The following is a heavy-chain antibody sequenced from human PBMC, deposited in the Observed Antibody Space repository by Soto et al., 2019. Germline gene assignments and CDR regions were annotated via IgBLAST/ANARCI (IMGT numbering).Heavy chain of an antibody. CDR2: ISSNGGST. J-gene: IGHJ4*02. V-gene: IGHV3-64D*08. CDR3: VKGFEGVAARRKTPFDY. Sequence: PGGSQRLSCSASGVTFSSYAMHWVRQAPGKGLEYVSAISSNGGSTYYADSVKGRFTISRDNSKNTLHLQMSSLRAEDTAVYYCVKGFEGVAARRKTPFDYWGQGTLVTVSS. D-gene: IGHD6-6*01. CDR1: GVTFSSYA.